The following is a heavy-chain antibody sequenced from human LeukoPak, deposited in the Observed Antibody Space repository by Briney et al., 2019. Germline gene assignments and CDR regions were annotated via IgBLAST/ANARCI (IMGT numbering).Heavy chain of an antibody. J-gene: IGHJ4*02. CDR3: VKAQRGFDDFWSGYDY. D-gene: IGHD3-3*01. Sequence: PGGSLRLSCAASGFTFSSYGMHWVRQAPGKGLEWVAFIRYDGSNKYYADSVKGRFTISRDNSQNTLYIQMESLRVEDTAVYYCVKAQRGFDDFWSGYDYWGQGSLVTVSS. CDR2: IRYDGSNK. V-gene: IGHV3-30*02. CDR1: GFTFSSYG.